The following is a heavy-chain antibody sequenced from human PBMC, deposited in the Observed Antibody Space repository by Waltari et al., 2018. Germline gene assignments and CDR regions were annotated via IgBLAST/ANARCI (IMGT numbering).Heavy chain of an antibody. V-gene: IGHV4-38-2*02. CDR2: IYHSGST. D-gene: IGHD6-13*01. Sequence: QVQLQESGPGLVKPSETLSLTCTVSGYSISSGYYWGWIRQPPGKGLEWIGSIYHSGSTYYNPSLKSRVTISVDTSKNQFSLKLSSVTAADTAVYYCARDVSSLDAFDIWGQGTMVTVSS. CDR1: GYSISSGYY. CDR3: ARDVSSLDAFDI. J-gene: IGHJ3*02.